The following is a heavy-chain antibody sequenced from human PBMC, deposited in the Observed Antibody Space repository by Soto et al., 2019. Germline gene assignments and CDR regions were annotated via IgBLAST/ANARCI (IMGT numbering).Heavy chain of an antibody. Sequence: QITLKESGPTLVKPTQTLTLTCTFSGFSLSTSGVGVGWIRQPPGKALEWLALIYWDDDKRYSPSLKSRLTITKDTSKNQVVLTMTNMDPVDTATYYCAHRRLYCSGGSCYLSYFDYWGQGTLVTVSS. CDR3: AHRRLYCSGGSCYLSYFDY. D-gene: IGHD2-15*01. V-gene: IGHV2-5*02. J-gene: IGHJ4*02. CDR2: IYWDDDK. CDR1: GFSLSTSGVG.